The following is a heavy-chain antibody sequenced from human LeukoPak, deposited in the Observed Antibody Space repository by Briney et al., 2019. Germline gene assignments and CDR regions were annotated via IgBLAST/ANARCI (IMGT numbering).Heavy chain of an antibody. CDR3: AKDRRDIVVVPAAILDY. CDR1: GFTFVDYS. CDR2: ISGSGGST. J-gene: IGHJ4*02. V-gene: IGHV3-23*01. Sequence: GGSLRLSCAASGFTFVDYSMNWVRQAPGKGLGWVSAISGSGGSTYYADSVKGRFTISRDNSKNTLYLQMNSLRAEDTAVYYCAKDRRDIVVVPAAILDYWGQGTLVTVSS. D-gene: IGHD2-2*02.